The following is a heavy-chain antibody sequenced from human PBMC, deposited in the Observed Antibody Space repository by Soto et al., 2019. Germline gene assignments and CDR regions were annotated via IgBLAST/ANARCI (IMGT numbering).Heavy chain of an antibody. CDR1: GFTFSSYA. CDR3: ARGPYCSCGTCFGSQSAFDI. D-gene: IGHD2-15*01. Sequence: QVQLVESGGGVVQPGTSLRLSCAASGFTFSSYAMHWVRQAPGKGLEWVAVISYDGYNKYYADSVKGRFTISRDNSKNTRYLQMNSLRAEYTAVYYCARGPYCSCGTCFGSQSAFDIWGQGTMVTVSS. CDR2: ISYDGYNK. V-gene: IGHV3-30-3*01. J-gene: IGHJ3*02.